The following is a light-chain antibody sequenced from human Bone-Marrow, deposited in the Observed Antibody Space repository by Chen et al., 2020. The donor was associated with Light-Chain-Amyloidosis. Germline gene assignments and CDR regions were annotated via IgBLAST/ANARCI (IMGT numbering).Light chain of an antibody. CDR3: QSYDSSLSGPV. J-gene: IGLJ2*01. CDR2: GNS. V-gene: IGLV1-40*01. Sequence: QSVLTQPPSVSGAPGQRVTISCTGSSSNIGAGYDVHGYQQLPATAPNLLLYGNSNRPSGVPDRFSGAKSGTSASLAITGLQAEDEADYYCQSYDSSLSGPVFGGGTKLTVL. CDR1: SSNIGAGYD.